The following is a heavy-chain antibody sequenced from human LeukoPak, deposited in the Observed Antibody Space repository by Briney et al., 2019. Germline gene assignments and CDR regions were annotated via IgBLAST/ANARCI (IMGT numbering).Heavy chain of an antibody. CDR1: GYSFTSYD. Sequence: ASVTVSCKASGYSFTSYDLSWVRQATGQGLEWMGWMNPNSGNTGYAQKFQGRVTMTRDPSIGTAYMELTSLTSEDTAIYYCARGLAVAGTGYWGQGTLVTVSS. CDR3: ARGLAVAGTGY. V-gene: IGHV1-8*01. J-gene: IGHJ4*02. D-gene: IGHD6-19*01. CDR2: MNPNSGNT.